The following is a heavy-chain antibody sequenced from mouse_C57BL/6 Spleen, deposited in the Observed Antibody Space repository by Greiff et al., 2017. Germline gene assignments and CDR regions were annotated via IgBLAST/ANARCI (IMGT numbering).Heavy chain of an antibody. Sequence: QVQLQQSGAELVKPGASVKISCKASGYAFSSYWMNWVKQRPGKGLEWIGQIYPGDGDTNYNGKFKGKATLTADKSSSTAYMPLSSLTSEDSAVYFCARWDYGSSWYFDVGGTGTTVTVSS. V-gene: IGHV1-80*01. D-gene: IGHD1-1*01. CDR3: ARWDYGSSWYFDV. CDR2: IYPGDGDT. CDR1: GYAFSSYW. J-gene: IGHJ1*03.